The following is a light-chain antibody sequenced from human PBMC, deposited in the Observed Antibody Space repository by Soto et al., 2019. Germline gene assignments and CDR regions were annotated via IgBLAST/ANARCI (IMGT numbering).Light chain of an antibody. J-gene: IGKJ2*01. CDR2: DAS. Sequence: DIQMTQSPSTLSASVGDRVTITCRASQTISRSLAWYQHKPGKAPKLLIFDASTLQTGVPSRFSGSGFGTELTLTITGLQPDDFGTYYCQQHNDYTAVTFGQGTKLEIK. CDR1: QTISRS. V-gene: IGKV1-5*01. CDR3: QQHNDYTAVT.